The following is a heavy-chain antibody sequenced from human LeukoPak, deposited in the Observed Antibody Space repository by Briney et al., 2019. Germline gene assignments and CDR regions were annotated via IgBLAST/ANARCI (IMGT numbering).Heavy chain of an antibody. CDR2: ISSYNGNT. J-gene: IGHJ4*02. CDR3: ARDDDYVWGSYRPHFDH. D-gene: IGHD3-16*02. CDR1: VYTFTSYG. Sequence: ASVKVSCKASVYTFTSYGISWVRQAPGQGLEWMGWISSYNGNTNYAQKLQGRVTMTTDTSTSTAYMELRSLRSDDTAVYYCARDDDYVWGSYRPHFDHWGQGTLVTVSS. V-gene: IGHV1-18*01.